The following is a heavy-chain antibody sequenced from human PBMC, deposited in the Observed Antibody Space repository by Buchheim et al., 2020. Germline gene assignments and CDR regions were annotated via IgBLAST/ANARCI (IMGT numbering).Heavy chain of an antibody. V-gene: IGHV3-48*01. D-gene: IGHD3-10*01. J-gene: IGHJ4*02. CDR2: ISSSSSTTI. Sequence: EVHLVESGGALVQPGGSLRLSCAASGFTFSSYSMNWVRQAPGKGLEWVSYISSSSSTTIYYADSVRGRFTISRDNAKNSLFLQMHSLRVEDTAVYYCARDREALGEYYFDYWGQGTL. CDR1: GFTFSSYS. CDR3: ARDREALGEYYFDY.